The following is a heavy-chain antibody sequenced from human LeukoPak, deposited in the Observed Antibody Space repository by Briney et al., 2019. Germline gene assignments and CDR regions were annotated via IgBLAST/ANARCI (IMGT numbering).Heavy chain of an antibody. J-gene: IGHJ5*02. D-gene: IGHD6-13*01. CDR2: MNPNSGNT. CDR3: ARDFRSSWYDWFDP. V-gene: IGHV1-8*01. Sequence: ASVKVSCKASGYTFTSYDINWVRQATGQGLEWMGWMNPNSGNTGYAQKFQGRVTMTRNTSISTAYMELSSLRSEDTAVYYCARDFRSSWYDWFDPWGQETLVTVSS. CDR1: GYTFTSYD.